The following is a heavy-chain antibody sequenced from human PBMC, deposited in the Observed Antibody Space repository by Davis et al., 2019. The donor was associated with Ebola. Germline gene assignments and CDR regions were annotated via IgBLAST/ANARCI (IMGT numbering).Heavy chain of an antibody. Sequence: ASVKVSCKASGYTFTSYGISWVRQAPGQGLEWMGWISAYNGNTNYAQKLQGRVTMTTDTSTSTAYMELRSLRSDDTAVYYCARVSIESIMITFGGVPPAYYYYMDVWGKGTTVTVSS. V-gene: IGHV1-18*04. CDR3: ARVSIESIMITFGGVPPAYYYYMDV. CDR2: ISAYNGNT. J-gene: IGHJ6*03. D-gene: IGHD3-16*01. CDR1: GYTFTSYG.